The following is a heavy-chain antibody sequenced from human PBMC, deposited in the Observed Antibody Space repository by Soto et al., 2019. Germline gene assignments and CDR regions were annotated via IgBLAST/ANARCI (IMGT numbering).Heavy chain of an antibody. CDR2: ISGSGGST. V-gene: IGHV3-23*01. CDR1: GFTFSSYA. D-gene: IGHD3-22*01. Sequence: GGSLRLSCAASGFTFSSYAMSWVRQAPGKGLEWVSAISGSGGSTYYADSVKGRFTISRDNSKNTLYLQMNSLRAEDTAVYYCAKDKYYYDSSGYYFDAFDIWGQGTMVTVSS. J-gene: IGHJ3*02. CDR3: AKDKYYYDSSGYYFDAFDI.